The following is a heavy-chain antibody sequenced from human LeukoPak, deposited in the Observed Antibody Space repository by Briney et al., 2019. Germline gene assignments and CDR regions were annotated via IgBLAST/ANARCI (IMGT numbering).Heavy chain of an antibody. V-gene: IGHV4-34*01. CDR3: ARAMPYFYGSIAVPGTIDY. J-gene: IGHJ4*02. D-gene: IGHD6-19*01. CDR1: GETFIHNF. Sequence: SETLSLTCAVYGETFIHNFWTWIRQPPGKGLEWIGQINHSGSTYYNPSLKSRVTILVDTSKNQFSLKLTSVTAAYTAVYYCARAMPYFYGSIAVPGTIDYWGQGILVTVSS. CDR2: INHSGST.